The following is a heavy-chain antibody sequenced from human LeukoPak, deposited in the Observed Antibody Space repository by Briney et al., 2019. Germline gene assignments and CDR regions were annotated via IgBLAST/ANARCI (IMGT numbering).Heavy chain of an antibody. Sequence: PETLSLTCAVYGGSFSGYYWSWIRQPPGKGLEWIGEINHSGSTNYNPSLKSRVTISVDTSKNQFSLKLSSVTAADTAVYYCARGLGSSFLYYYYYYMDVWGKGTTVTDSS. D-gene: IGHD6-6*01. CDR3: ARGLGSSFLYYYYYYMDV. V-gene: IGHV4-34*01. J-gene: IGHJ6*03. CDR2: INHSGST. CDR1: GGSFSGYY.